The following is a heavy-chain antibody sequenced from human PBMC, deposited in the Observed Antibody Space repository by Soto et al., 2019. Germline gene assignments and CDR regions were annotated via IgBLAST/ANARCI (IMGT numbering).Heavy chain of an antibody. Sequence: SETLSLTCTVSGGSISSSSYYWGWIRQPPGKGLEWIGSIYYSGSTYYNPSLKSRVTISVDTSKNQFSLKLSSVTAADTAVYYCARLVLPGWFDPWGQGTLVTVSS. J-gene: IGHJ5*02. V-gene: IGHV4-39*01. CDR1: GGSISSSSYY. CDR2: IYYSGST. CDR3: ARLVLPGWFDP.